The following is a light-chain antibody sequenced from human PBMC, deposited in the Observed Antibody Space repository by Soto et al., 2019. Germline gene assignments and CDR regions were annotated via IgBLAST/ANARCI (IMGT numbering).Light chain of an antibody. CDR3: QQYINWIT. V-gene: IGKV3-15*01. J-gene: IGKJ5*01. CDR2: AAS. CDR1: QSVSSN. Sequence: VVFTQSPATLSVSPEERATLSCRASQSVSSNLAWYQQKPGQAPRLLIYAASNRATGVPARFSGSWSGTEFTLTISSLQSEDIAVYYCQQYINWITFGQGSRLEI.